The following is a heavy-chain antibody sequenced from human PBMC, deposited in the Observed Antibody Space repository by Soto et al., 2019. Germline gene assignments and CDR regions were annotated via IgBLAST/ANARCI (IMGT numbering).Heavy chain of an antibody. Sequence: GGSLRLSCAASGFTFSSYSMNWVRRAPGKGLEWVSYISSSSSTIYYADSVKGRFTISRDNAKNSLYLQMNSLRAEDTAVYYCARGAYYYDSGGLSYWGQGTLVTVSS. V-gene: IGHV3-48*01. J-gene: IGHJ4*02. CDR2: ISSSSSTI. CDR1: GFTFSSYS. D-gene: IGHD3-22*01. CDR3: ARGAYYYDSGGLSY.